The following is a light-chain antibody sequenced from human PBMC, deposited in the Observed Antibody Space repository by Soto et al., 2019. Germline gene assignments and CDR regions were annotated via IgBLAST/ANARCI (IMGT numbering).Light chain of an antibody. CDR1: RSLDSGQ. J-gene: IGKJ5*01. CDR3: QQYGDSPRT. Sequence: EIVIAQSALPLSFSPEESATLSCRASRSLDSGQLAWYQQKVGRAPRLLIHDAFMRATGIPDRFSGSGSGTDFTLTIARLEPEDFAVYYCQQYGDSPRTFGQGTRLEIK. CDR2: DAF. V-gene: IGKV3-20*01.